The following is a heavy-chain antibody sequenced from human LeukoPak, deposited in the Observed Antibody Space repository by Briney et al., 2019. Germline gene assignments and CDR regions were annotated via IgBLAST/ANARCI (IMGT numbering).Heavy chain of an antibody. D-gene: IGHD2-21*02. J-gene: IGHJ5*02. CDR1: GFTVSSNY. CDR3: ARVMTAITNWFDP. CDR2: IYRDGST. Sequence: GGSLRLSCAASGFTVSSNYVSWVRQAPGKGLEWVSSIYRDGSTYYADSVKGRFTISRDNSKNTLNLQMNNLRVEDTAAYYCARVMTAITNWFDPWGQGTLVTVSS. V-gene: IGHV3-66*01.